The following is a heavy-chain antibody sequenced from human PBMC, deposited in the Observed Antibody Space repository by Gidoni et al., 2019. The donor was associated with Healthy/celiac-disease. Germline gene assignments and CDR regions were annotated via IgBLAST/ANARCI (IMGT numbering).Heavy chain of an antibody. V-gene: IGHV4-59*08. Sequence: QVQLQESGPGLVKPSETLSLTCTVSGGSISSYYWSWIRQPPGKGLEWIGYIYYSGSTNYNPSLKSRVTISVDTSKNQFSLKLSSVTAADTAVYYCARTDYYDSSGYNFDYWGQGTLVTVSS. CDR3: ARTDYYDSSGYNFDY. CDR1: GGSISSYY. CDR2: IYYSGST. J-gene: IGHJ4*02. D-gene: IGHD3-22*01.